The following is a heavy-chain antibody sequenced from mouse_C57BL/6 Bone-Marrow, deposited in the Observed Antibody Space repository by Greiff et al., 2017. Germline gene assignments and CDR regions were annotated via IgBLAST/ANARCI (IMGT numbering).Heavy chain of an antibody. J-gene: IGHJ1*03. D-gene: IGHD1-2*01. CDR1: GYTFTSYG. CDR2: IYPRSGNT. Sequence: QVQLQQSGAELARPGASVKLSCKASGYTFTSYGISWVKQRTGPGLEWIGEIYPRSGNTYYNEKFKGKATLTADKSSSTAYMELRRLTSDDSAVFFCARLKSTTAPYWYFDVWGTGTTVTVSS. V-gene: IGHV1-81*01. CDR3: ARLKSTTAPYWYFDV.